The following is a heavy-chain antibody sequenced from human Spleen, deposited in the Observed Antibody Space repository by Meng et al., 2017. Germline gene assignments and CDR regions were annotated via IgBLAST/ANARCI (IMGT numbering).Heavy chain of an antibody. CDR3: EANRDGLDP. CDR2: MYYNGST. J-gene: IGHJ5*02. V-gene: IGHV4-31*01. CDR1: CGAFSIGGYY. Sequence: VQLQGSVQGSGKPSQTPSLTLTVSCGAFSIGGYYWCWIRQHPGKGLGWIGHMYYNGSTNYNPSLNGQVTISVDTSQNQFSLKLSSVTAAATAVYYCEANRDGLDPWGQGTLVTVSS.